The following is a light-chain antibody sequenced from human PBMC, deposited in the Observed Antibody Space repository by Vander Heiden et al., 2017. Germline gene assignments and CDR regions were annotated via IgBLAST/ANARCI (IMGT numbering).Light chain of an antibody. CDR2: KDN. V-gene: IGLV3-25*03. CDR1: ALPNNY. J-gene: IGLJ3*02. CDR3: HSIDSSGTSDA. Sequence: SYELTQPPSVSVSPGQTARITCSGDALPNNYAYWYQQKPGQAPVVVIYKDNERPSRIPGRFSGSSSGTTVTLTISGVQAEDEADYYCHSIDSSGTSDAFGGGTKLTVL.